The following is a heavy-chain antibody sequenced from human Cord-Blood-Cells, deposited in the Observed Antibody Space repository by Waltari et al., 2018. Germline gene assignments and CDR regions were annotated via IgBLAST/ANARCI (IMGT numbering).Heavy chain of an antibody. D-gene: IGHD1-20*01. CDR2: IYYSGST. V-gene: IGHV4-39*01. CDR3: ARRGILTGHAFDS. J-gene: IGHJ3*02. Sequence: QLQLQESGPGLVKPSETLSLTCTVSGGSISSSSYYWGWIRQPPGKGLEWIGSIYYSGSTYYNPSLKSRVTISVDTSKNQFSLKLSSVTAADTAVYYCARRGILTGHAFDSWGQGTMVTVSS. CDR1: GGSISSSSYY.